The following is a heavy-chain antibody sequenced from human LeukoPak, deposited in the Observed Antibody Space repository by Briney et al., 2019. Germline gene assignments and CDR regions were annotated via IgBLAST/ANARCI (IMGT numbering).Heavy chain of an antibody. J-gene: IGHJ4*02. Sequence: GGSLRLSCAASGFTFSSYWMHWVRQAPGKGLVWVSRMDGDGISTSYADSVMGRFTISRDNANNMLYLQMNSLRAEDTAVYYCARVGCSGGSCIGHWGRGALVTVSS. V-gene: IGHV3-74*01. D-gene: IGHD2-15*01. CDR1: GFTFSSYW. CDR3: ARVGCSGGSCIGH. CDR2: MDGDGIST.